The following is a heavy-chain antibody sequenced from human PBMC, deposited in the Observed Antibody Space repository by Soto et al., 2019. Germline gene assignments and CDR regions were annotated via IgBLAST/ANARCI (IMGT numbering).Heavy chain of an antibody. Sequence: SGPTLVNPTQTLTLTCTFSGFSLSTSGMCVSWIRQPPGKALEWLALIDWDDDKYYSTSLKTRLTISKDTSKNQVVLTMTNMDPVDTATYYCARIRRYSGYDHYYYYYGMGVWGQGTTVTVSS. CDR1: GFSLSTSGMC. D-gene: IGHD5-12*01. CDR2: IDWDDDK. J-gene: IGHJ6*02. V-gene: IGHV2-70*01. CDR3: ARIRRYSGYDHYYYYYGMGV.